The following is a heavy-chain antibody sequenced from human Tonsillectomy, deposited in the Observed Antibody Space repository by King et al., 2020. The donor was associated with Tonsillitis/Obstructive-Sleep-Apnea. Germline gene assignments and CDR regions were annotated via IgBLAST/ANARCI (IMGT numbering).Heavy chain of an antibody. J-gene: IGHJ3*02. D-gene: IGHD6-19*01. Sequence: ITLKESGPTLVKTTQTLTLTCTFSGFSLSTSGVGVGWIRQPPGKALEWLALIYWDDDKRYSPSLKSRLTITKDTSKNQVVLTITNMDPVDTDTYYCATKHSSGWYGAQGAFDIWGQGTMVTVSS. CDR3: ATKHSSGWYGAQGAFDI. CDR2: IYWDDDK. V-gene: IGHV2-5*02. CDR1: GFSLSTSGVG.